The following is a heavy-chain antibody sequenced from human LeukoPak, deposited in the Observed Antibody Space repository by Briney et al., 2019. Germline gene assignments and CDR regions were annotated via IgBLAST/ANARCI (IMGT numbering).Heavy chain of an antibody. Sequence: SVKVSCKASGGTFSSYAISWVRQAPGQGLEWMGRIIPILGIANYAQKFQGRVTITADKSTSTAYMELSSLRSEDTAVYYCAGMSSENAFDIWGQGTMVTVSS. V-gene: IGHV1-69*04. D-gene: IGHD3-10*01. CDR2: IIPILGIA. CDR1: GGTFSSYA. J-gene: IGHJ3*02. CDR3: AGMSSENAFDI.